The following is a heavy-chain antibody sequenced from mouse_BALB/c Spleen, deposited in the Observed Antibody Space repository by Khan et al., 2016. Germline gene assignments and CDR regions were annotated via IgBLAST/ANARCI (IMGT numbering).Heavy chain of an antibody. D-gene: IGHD1-1*01. CDR1: GFSLSSYG. V-gene: IGHV2-2*02. CDR3: ARIPLYYGSSLYAVDY. CDR2: IWSGGAT. Sequence: QVQLKESGPGLVQPSQSLSITCTVSGFSLSSYGIHWVRQSPGKGLEWLGVIWSGGATDYKAAFISRLSISKDTSKSQVFFKMNSLQGNDTAIYYCARIPLYYGSSLYAVDYWGQGTSVTVSS. J-gene: IGHJ4*01.